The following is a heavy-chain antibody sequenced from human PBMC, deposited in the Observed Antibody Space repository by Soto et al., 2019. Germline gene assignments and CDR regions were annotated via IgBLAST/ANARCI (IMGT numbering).Heavy chain of an antibody. V-gene: IGHV4-38-2*02. CDR3: ARDTLDTAMGYYYYYGMEV. Sequence: SETLSLTCAFSVYSISSGYYWGWIRQPPGKGLEWIGSIYHSGSTYYNPSLKSRVTISVDTSKNQFSLKLSSVTAADTAVYYCARDTLDTAMGYYYYYGMEVWGQGTTFTVSS. D-gene: IGHD5-18*01. CDR1: VYSISSGYY. J-gene: IGHJ6*02. CDR2: IYHSGST.